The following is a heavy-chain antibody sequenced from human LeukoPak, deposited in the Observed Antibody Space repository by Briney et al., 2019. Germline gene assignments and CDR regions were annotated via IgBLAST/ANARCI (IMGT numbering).Heavy chain of an antibody. CDR3: ARDYYDSSGYYFLDY. J-gene: IGHJ4*02. CDR1: GFTFNNYG. Sequence: GGSLRLSCAASGFTFNNYGMHWVRQAPGKGLEWLAFIWFDESNKFYAASVKGRFTISRDNSKNTLYLQMNSLRAEDTAVYYCARDYYDSSGYYFLDYWGQGTLVTVSS. D-gene: IGHD3-22*01. V-gene: IGHV3-33*01. CDR2: IWFDESNK.